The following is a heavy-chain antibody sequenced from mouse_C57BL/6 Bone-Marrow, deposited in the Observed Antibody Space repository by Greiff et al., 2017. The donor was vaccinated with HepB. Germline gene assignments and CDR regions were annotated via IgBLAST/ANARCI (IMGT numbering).Heavy chain of an antibody. J-gene: IGHJ3*01. CDR3: SRHGYSFAY. CDR1: GYTFTSYG. D-gene: IGHD2-3*01. CDR2: IYPRSGNT. V-gene: IGHV1-81*01. Sequence: QVQLQQSGAELARPGASVKLSCKASGYTFTSYGISWVKQRTGQGLEWIGEIYPRSGNTYYNEKFKGKATLTADKSSSTAYMELRSLTSDDSAVYFCSRHGYSFAYWCQGTLVTVSA.